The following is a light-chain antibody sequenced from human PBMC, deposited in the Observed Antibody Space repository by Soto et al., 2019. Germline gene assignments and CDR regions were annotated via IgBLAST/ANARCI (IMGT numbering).Light chain of an antibody. CDR1: SSNIGAGYD. Sequence: QAVVTQPPSFSGAPGQRVTISCTGSSSNIGAGYDVHWYQQLPGTAPKLLMYGNSNRPSGVPDRFSGSKSGTSAPLAITGLQAEDGADYYCQSYDSSLSGWVFGGGTKVTVL. V-gene: IGLV1-40*01. CDR3: QSYDSSLSGWV. CDR2: GNS. J-gene: IGLJ3*02.